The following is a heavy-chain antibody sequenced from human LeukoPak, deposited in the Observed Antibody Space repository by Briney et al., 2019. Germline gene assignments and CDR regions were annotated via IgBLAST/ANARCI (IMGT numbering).Heavy chain of an antibody. CDR2: IYHSGST. J-gene: IGHJ4*02. CDR3: ARDRVGGNSYYFDY. V-gene: IGHV4-38-2*02. D-gene: IGHD4-23*01. CDR1: AYSISSGYY. Sequence: SETLSLTCTVSAYSISSGYYWGWIRQPPGKGLEWIGSIYHSGSTYYNPSLKSRVTISVDTSKNQFSLKLSSMTAADTALYYCARDRVGGNSYYFDYWGQGTLVTVSS.